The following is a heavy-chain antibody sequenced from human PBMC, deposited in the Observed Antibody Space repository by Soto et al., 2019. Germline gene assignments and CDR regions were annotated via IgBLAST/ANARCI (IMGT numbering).Heavy chain of an antibody. Sequence: PGGSLRLSCAASGFTFSNYWMHWVRQAPGKGLVWVSRIKSDGSSTNYADSVKGRFTSSRDNAKNTLYLQMNSLRAEDTAVYYCARGTRYYYYGMDVWGQGTTVTVS. J-gene: IGHJ6*02. CDR3: ARGTRYYYYGMDV. CDR1: GFTFSNYW. V-gene: IGHV3-74*01. CDR2: IKSDGSST. D-gene: IGHD1-1*01.